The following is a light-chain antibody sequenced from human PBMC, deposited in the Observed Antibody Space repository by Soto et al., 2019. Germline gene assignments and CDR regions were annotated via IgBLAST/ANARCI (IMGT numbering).Light chain of an antibody. Sequence: QSVLTQPASVSGSPGQSITISCAGTSSDIGGYNYVSWYQHHPGKAPKLIIYEVSNRPSGVSTRFSGSKSGNTASPTISGLQAEDEAHYFCTSYASRSALVFGGGTKVTVL. V-gene: IGLV2-14*01. CDR3: TSYASRSALV. CDR1: SSDIGGYNY. CDR2: EVS. J-gene: IGLJ2*01.